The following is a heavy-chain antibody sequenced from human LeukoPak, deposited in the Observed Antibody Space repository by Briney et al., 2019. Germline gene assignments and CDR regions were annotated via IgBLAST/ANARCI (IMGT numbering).Heavy chain of an antibody. CDR2: FSGTSTN. V-gene: IGHV3-23*01. Sequence: GGSLRLSCAASGFTFSSYAMSWVRQAPGKGLEWVSTFSGTSTNSYADAVKGRVTISRDNSKNPLYLQMNSLRAEDTAVYYCAKLKQWQPQRYFFEYWGQGALVTVAS. D-gene: IGHD6-19*01. J-gene: IGHJ4*02. CDR3: AKLKQWQPQRYFFEY. CDR1: GFTFSSYA.